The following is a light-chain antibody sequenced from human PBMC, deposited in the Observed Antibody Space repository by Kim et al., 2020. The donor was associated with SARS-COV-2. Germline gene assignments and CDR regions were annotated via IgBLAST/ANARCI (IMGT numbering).Light chain of an antibody. CDR3: QAWDSSTVYG. J-gene: IGLJ1*01. V-gene: IGLV3-1*01. CDR1: KLGDKY. CDR2: QDS. Sequence: SYELTQPPSVSVSPGQTASITCSGDKLGDKYACWYQQKPGQSPVLVIYQDSKRPSGIPERFSGSNSGNTATLTISGTQAMDEADYYCQAWDSSTVYGFGTGTKVTV.